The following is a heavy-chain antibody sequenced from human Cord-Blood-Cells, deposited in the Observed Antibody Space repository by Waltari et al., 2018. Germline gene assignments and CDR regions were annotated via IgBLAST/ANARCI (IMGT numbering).Heavy chain of an antibody. Sequence: QVQLQQWGAGLLKPSETLSLTCAVYGGSFSGYYWRWIRQPPGKGLEWIGEINHSGSTNYNPSPKSRVTISVDTSKNQFSLKLSSVTAADTAVYYCASNRLYYYYGMDVWGQGTTVTVSS. CDR1: GGSFSGYY. D-gene: IGHD6-25*01. J-gene: IGHJ6*02. CDR3: ASNRLYYYYGMDV. V-gene: IGHV4-34*01. CDR2: INHSGST.